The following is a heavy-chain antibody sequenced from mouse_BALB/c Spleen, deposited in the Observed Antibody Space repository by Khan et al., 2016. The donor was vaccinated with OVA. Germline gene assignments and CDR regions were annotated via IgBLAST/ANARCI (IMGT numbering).Heavy chain of an antibody. CDR1: GYTFTDYV. Sequence: QVRLQQSGPELVKPGASLKVSCKASGYTFTDYVIGWVKQRTRQGLEWIGDIFPGTGTPYYSEKFKDKATLTADKSSNTAYMQLSNLTSEDSAVYFCARGGYSVFAYWGQGTLVTVAA. D-gene: IGHD3-1*01. J-gene: IGHJ3*01. CDR2: IFPGTGTP. V-gene: IGHV1-81*01. CDR3: ARGGYSVFAY.